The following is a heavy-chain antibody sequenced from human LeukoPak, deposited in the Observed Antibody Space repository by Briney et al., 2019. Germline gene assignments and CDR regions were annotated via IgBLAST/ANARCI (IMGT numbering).Heavy chain of an antibody. CDR3: ARGYWGLAY. J-gene: IGHJ4*02. D-gene: IGHD7-27*01. CDR2: IKQDGSDK. CDR1: GFTFSAYW. V-gene: IGHV3-7*01. Sequence: GGSLRLSCAASGFTFSAYWMSWVRQAPGKGLEWVANIKQDGSDKYYVDSVKGRFTISRDNAKNSVYLQMNSLRAEDTAVYYCARGYWGLAYWGQGTLVTVSS.